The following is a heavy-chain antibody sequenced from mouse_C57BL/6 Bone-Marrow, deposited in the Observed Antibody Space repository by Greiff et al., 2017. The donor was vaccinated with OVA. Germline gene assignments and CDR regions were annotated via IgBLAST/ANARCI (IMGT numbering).Heavy chain of an antibody. Sequence: VQLKQSGAELVRPGASVKLSCTASGFNIKDDYMHWVKQRPEQGLEWIGWIDPENGDTEYASKFQGKATLTADTSSNTAYLQLSSLTSEDTAVYYCTSISTVVAGDWYCDVWGTGTTVTVAS. J-gene: IGHJ1*03. CDR3: TSISTVVAGDWYCDV. D-gene: IGHD1-1*01. CDR2: IDPENGDT. CDR1: GFNIKDDY. V-gene: IGHV14-4*01.